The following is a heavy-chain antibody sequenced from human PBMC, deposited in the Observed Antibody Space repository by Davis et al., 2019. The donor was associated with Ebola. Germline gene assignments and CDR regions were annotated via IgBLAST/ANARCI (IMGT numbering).Heavy chain of an antibody. CDR2: TSYRSKWYN. Sequence: SQTPSLPCSISGDRVSRHNAAWNCTRLSPSRRLQWLGRTSYRSKWYNDYAAVVKSRITINPDTSKNQFSLQLNSVTPEDTAVYYCAREGWNWNDVFGVEYGHPFGYWGQGTLVTVSS. J-gene: IGHJ4*02. D-gene: IGHD1-1*01. V-gene: IGHV6-1*01. CDR1: GDRVSRHNAA. CDR3: AREGWNWNDVFGVEYGHPFGY.